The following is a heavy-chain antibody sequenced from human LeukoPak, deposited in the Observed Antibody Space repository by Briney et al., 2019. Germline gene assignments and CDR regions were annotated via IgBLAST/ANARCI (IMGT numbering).Heavy chain of an antibody. J-gene: IGHJ4*02. V-gene: IGHV4-31*03. Sequence: SQTLSLTCTVSGGSISSGEYYWSWVRQHPGKGLEWIGYIYYSGTAYYNPSLKSRVTISVDTSKNQFSLTSVTAADTAMYYCARVEAATTNPRFGYWGQGVLVTVSP. CDR2: IYYSGTA. CDR3: ARVEAATTNPRFGY. D-gene: IGHD5-24*01. CDR1: GGSISSGEYY.